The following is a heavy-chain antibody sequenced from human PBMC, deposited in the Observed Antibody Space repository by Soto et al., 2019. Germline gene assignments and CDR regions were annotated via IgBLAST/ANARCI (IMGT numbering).Heavy chain of an antibody. CDR2: ISGSGGST. D-gene: IGHD6-6*01. V-gene: IGHV3-23*01. Sequence: EVQLLESGGGLVQPGGSLRLSCAASGFTFGSYAMSWVRQAPGKGLEWVSAISGSGGSTYYADSVKGRFTICRDNSKNTLYLQMNSLRAEDTAVYYCAKVRAARPLYFDYWGLGTLVTVSS. CDR1: GFTFGSYA. J-gene: IGHJ4*02. CDR3: AKVRAARPLYFDY.